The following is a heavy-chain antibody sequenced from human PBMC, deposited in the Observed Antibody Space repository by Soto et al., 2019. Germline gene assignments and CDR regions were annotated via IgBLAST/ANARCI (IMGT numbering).Heavy chain of an antibody. J-gene: IGHJ6*02. Sequence: SVKVSCKASGFTFTSSAVQWVRQARGQRLEWIGWIVVGSGNTNYAQKFQERVTITRDMSTSTAYMELSSLRSEDTAVYYCAADSVCISTSCYEYYYYGMDVWGQGTTVTVSS. CDR1: GFTFTSSA. D-gene: IGHD2-2*01. CDR3: AADSVCISTSCYEYYYYGMDV. V-gene: IGHV1-58*01. CDR2: IVVGSGNT.